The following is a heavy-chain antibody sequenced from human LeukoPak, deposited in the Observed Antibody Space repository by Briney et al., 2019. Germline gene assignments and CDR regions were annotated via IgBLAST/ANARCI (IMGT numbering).Heavy chain of an antibody. CDR2: INHSGST. CDR1: GGSFSGYY. V-gene: IGHV4-34*01. Sequence: PSETLSLTCAVYGGSFSGYYWSWIRQPPGKGLEWIGEINHSGSTNYNPSLKSRVTISVDTSKNQFSLKLSSVTAADTAVYYCARAHVYSSGWYSWFDPWGQGTLVTVSS. CDR3: ARAHVYSSGWYSWFDP. J-gene: IGHJ5*02. D-gene: IGHD6-19*01.